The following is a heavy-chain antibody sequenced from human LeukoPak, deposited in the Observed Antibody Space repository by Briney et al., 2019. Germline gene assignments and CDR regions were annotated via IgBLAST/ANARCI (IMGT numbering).Heavy chain of an antibody. CDR3: ARDPSNTSGWSPYFDY. D-gene: IGHD6-19*01. CDR2: ISAYSRDT. Sequence: ASVMVSCKASGYTYTSHGITWVRQAPGQGLEWMGWISAYSRDTKYAQNFQGRVTMITEASTNTAYMELRSLRSDDTAVYYCARDPSNTSGWSPYFDYWGQGTLVTVSS. V-gene: IGHV1-18*04. J-gene: IGHJ4*02. CDR1: GYTYTSHG.